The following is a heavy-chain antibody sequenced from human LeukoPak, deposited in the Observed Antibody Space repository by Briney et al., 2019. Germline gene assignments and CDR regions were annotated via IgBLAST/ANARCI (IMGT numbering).Heavy chain of an antibody. J-gene: IGHJ6*03. CDR1: GGSISSGSYY. CDR3: ARVHYDILTGYYYYMDV. V-gene: IGHV4-61*02. CDR2: IYTSGST. Sequence: TSETLSLTCTVSGGSISSGSYYWSWIRQPAGKGLEWIGRIYTSGSTNYNPSLESRVTISVDTSKNQFSLKLSSVTAADTAVYYRARVHYDILTGYYYYMDVRGKGTTVTVSS. D-gene: IGHD3-9*01.